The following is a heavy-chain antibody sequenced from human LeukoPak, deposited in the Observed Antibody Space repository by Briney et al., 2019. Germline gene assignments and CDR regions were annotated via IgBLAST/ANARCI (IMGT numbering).Heavy chain of an antibody. J-gene: IGHJ6*02. D-gene: IGHD6-13*01. CDR2: INHSGST. V-gene: IGHV4-34*01. CDR1: GFTFSSYW. CDR3: ARQAPFIAAGWHYYYGMDV. Sequence: GSLRLSCAASGFTFSSYWMSWVRQAPGKGLEWIGEINHSGSTNYNPSLKSRVTISVDTSKNQFSLKLSSATAADTAVYYCARQAPFIAAGWHYYYGMDVWGQGTTVTVSS.